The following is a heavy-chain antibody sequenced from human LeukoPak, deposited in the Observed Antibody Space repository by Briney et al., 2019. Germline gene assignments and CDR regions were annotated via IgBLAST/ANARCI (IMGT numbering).Heavy chain of an antibody. Sequence: WINPNSGGTNYAQKFQGRVTMTRDTSISTAYMELSRLRSDDTAVYYCATSKLILSLFDYWGQGTLVTVSS. CDR3: ATSKLILSLFDY. D-gene: IGHD2-15*01. V-gene: IGHV1-2*02. CDR2: INPNSGGT. J-gene: IGHJ4*02.